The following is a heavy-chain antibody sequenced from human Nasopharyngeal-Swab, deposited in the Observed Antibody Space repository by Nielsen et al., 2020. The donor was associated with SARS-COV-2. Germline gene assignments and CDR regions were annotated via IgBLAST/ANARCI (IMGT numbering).Heavy chain of an antibody. CDR3: ARDLMVGETGDY. CDR2: IWYAGSNK. V-gene: IGHV3-33*01. CDR1: GFTCSSYA. D-gene: IGHD3-16*01. J-gene: IGHJ4*02. Sequence: GGSLRLSCAASGFTCSSYAMHWVRQAPGKGLEWVAVIWYAGSNKYYADSVKGRFTISRDNSKNTLYLQMNSLRAEDTAVYYCARDLMVGETGDYWGQGTLVIVSS.